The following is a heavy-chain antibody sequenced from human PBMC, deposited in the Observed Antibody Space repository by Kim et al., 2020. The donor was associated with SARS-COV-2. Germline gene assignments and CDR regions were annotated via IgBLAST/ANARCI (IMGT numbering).Heavy chain of an antibody. V-gene: IGHV4-34*01. Sequence: SETLSLTCAVYGGSFRDDYWSWIRQPPGKGLQWIGEINHSVSTNYNPSLKSRVTMSVETSKNQFSLRLTPVTAADTAVYYGASAAFIMVRGVTITQRVGFDIWGQGTMVTVSS. CDR3: ASAAFIMVRGVTITQRVGFDI. CDR1: GGSFRDDY. J-gene: IGHJ3*02. CDR2: INHSVST. D-gene: IGHD3-10*01.